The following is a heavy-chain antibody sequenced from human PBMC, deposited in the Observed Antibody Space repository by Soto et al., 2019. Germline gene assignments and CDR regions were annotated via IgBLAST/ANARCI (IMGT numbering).Heavy chain of an antibody. CDR3: ARDSSPVPGSMEV. V-gene: IGHV1-2*04. CDR2: INPNGGGS. Sequence: ASVKVSCKASGYTFGDHYIHWVRQAPGQGFEWMGWINPNGGGSNYAQNFQGWVTMTSDTSINTVYMELSRLRSDDTAVYYCARDSSPVPGSMEVWGQGTTVTVSS. J-gene: IGHJ6*02. CDR1: GYTFGDHY. D-gene: IGHD6-19*01.